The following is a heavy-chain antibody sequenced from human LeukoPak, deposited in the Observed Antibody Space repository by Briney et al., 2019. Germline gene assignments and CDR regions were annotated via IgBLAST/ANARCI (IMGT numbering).Heavy chain of an antibody. D-gene: IGHD5-18*01. J-gene: IGHJ4*02. CDR3: ARDGIQLWSFDY. CDR2: IYYSGST. Sequence: SETLSLTCTVSGGSISSGDYYWSWIRQPPGKGLEWIGYIYYSGSTYYNPSLESRVTISVDTSKNQFSLKLSSVTAADTAVYYCARDGIQLWSFDYWGQGTLVTVSS. V-gene: IGHV4-30-4*01. CDR1: GGSISSGDYY.